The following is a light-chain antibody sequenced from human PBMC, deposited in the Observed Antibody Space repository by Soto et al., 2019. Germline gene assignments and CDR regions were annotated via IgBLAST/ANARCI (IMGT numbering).Light chain of an antibody. CDR1: ESVSSSY. Sequence: ETVLTQSPGTLSLSPGERATLSCRASESVSSSYLAWYQQKPGQAPRLLIFGASSRATGTPDRFSGSGSGTDFTLTISRLELEDFAVYYCQQRNNGITFGQGTRLEIK. CDR2: GAS. J-gene: IGKJ5*01. CDR3: QQRNNGIT. V-gene: IGKV3D-20*02.